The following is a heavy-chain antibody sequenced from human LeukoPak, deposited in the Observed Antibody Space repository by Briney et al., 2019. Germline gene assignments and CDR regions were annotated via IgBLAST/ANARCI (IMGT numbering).Heavy chain of an antibody. CDR1: GVTFSNYW. Sequence: GGSLRLSCVDSGVTFSNYWMNWVRQAPGKGLEWVANINQDGSEKYYVDSVKGRFTISRDNARNSLYLQMNSLRDEDMALYYCARVQYTRLSKGAFDLWGQGTMVIVSS. D-gene: IGHD6-6*01. V-gene: IGHV3-7*03. J-gene: IGHJ3*01. CDR3: ARVQYTRLSKGAFDL. CDR2: INQDGSEK.